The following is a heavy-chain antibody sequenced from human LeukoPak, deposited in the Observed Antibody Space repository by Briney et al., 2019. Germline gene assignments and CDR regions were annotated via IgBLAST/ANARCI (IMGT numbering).Heavy chain of an antibody. CDR2: INANFGAT. V-gene: IGHV1-18*01. CDR3: ARAGNNDAFDI. D-gene: IGHD2/OR15-2a*01. J-gene: IGHJ3*02. CDR1: GYTFTSYG. Sequence: ASVKVSCKASGYTFTSYGISWVRQAPGQGLEWMGIINANFGATYYVRKFQGRVTMTRDTSTNTVYMELSSLTAEDTAVYYCARAGNNDAFDIWGQGTMVTVSS.